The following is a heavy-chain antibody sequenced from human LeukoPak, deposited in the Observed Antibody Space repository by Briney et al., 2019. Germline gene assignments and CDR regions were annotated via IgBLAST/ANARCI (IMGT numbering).Heavy chain of an antibody. Sequence: GESLKISCQGSGYTFVHYWIAWVRQMPGKGLEFVGMMYPDDSETKYSPSFQGQVTVSVDKSINTAYLQWSSLKASDTAMYYCARRVNEALGAFDFWGHGTVVTVSS. CDR1: GYTFVHYW. J-gene: IGHJ3*01. CDR3: ARRVNEALGAFDF. CDR2: MYPDDSET. D-gene: IGHD7-27*01. V-gene: IGHV5-51*01.